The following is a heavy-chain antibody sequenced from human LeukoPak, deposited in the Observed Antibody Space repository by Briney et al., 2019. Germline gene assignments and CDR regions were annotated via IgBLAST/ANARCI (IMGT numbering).Heavy chain of an antibody. CDR1: GGSFSGYY. CDR3: ARDERTMGVVDY. J-gene: IGHJ4*02. D-gene: IGHD3-10*01. V-gene: IGHV4-34*01. CDR2: INHSGST. Sequence: SETLSLTCAVYGGSFSGYYWRWIRQPPGKGLEWIGEINHSGSTNYNPSLKNRVTISVDTSKNQFSLKLSSVTAADTAVYYGARDERTMGVVDYWGQGILVTVSS.